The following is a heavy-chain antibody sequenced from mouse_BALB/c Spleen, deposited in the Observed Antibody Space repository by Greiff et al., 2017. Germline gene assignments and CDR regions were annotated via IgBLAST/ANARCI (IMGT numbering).Heavy chain of an antibody. D-gene: IGHD2-1*01. CDR3: ARKYYGNYYYAMDY. CDR1: GYTFTDYA. J-gene: IGHJ4*01. Sequence: QVQLKQSGAELVRPGVSVKISCKGSGYTFTDYAMHWVKQSHAKSLEWIGVISTYYGDASYNQKFKGKATMTVDKSSSTAYMELARLTSEDSAIYYCARKYYGNYYYAMDYWGQGTSVTVSS. V-gene: IGHV1S137*01. CDR2: ISTYYGDA.